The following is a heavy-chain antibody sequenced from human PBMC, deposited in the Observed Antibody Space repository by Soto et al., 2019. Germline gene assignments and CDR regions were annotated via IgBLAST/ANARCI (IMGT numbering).Heavy chain of an antibody. CDR1: GYTFTSYY. V-gene: IGHV1-46*01. D-gene: IGHD6-19*01. J-gene: IGHJ3*02. CDR2: INPSGGST. CDR3: ARDQSESLGQWLTRYAFDI. Sequence: GASVKVSCKASGYTFTSYYMHWVRQAPGQGLEWMGIINPSGGSTSYAQKFQGRVTMTRDTSTSTVYMELSSLRSEDTAVYYCARDQSESLGQWLTRYAFDIWGQGTMVTVSS.